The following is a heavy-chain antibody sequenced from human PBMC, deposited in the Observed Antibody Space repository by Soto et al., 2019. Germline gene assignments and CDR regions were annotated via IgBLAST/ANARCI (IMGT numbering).Heavy chain of an antibody. J-gene: IGHJ4*02. D-gene: IGHD2-15*01. CDR2: INSDGSST. CDR1: GFTFSSYW. Sequence: VQLVESGGGLVQPGESLRLSCAASGFTFSSYWMHWVRQAPGKGLVWVSRINSDGSSTSYAGSVKGRVTISRDNAKNTLYLQMNSLRAEDTAVYYCVRTSLVVAAATREDYWGQGTLVTVSS. CDR3: VRTSLVVAAATREDY. V-gene: IGHV3-74*01.